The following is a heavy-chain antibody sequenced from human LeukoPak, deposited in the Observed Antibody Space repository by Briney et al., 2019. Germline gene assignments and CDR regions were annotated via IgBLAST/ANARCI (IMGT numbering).Heavy chain of an antibody. CDR3: ASSYYGSGRQFDP. CDR1: GGSISSGGYY. Sequence: PSQTLSLTCTVSGGSISSGGYYWSWIRQHPGKGLEWIGYIYYSGSTYYNPSLKSRVTISVDTSKNQFSLKLSSVTAADTAVYYCASSYYGSGRQFDPWGQGTLVTVSS. CDR2: IYYSGST. J-gene: IGHJ5*02. D-gene: IGHD3-10*01. V-gene: IGHV4-31*03.